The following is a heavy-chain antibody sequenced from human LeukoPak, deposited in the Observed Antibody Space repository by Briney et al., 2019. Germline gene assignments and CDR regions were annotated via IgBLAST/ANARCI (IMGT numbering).Heavy chain of an antibody. CDR1: GFTVSSNY. D-gene: IGHD3-9*01. J-gene: IGHJ5*02. CDR2: IYSGGST. V-gene: IGHV3-53*01. CDR3: AKAAGYDILTGLNWFDP. Sequence: PGGSLRLSCAASGFTVSSNYMSWVRQAPGKGLEWVSVIYSGGSTYYADSVKGRFTISRDNSKNTLYLQMNSLRAEDTAVYYCAKAAGYDILTGLNWFDPWGQGTLVTVSS.